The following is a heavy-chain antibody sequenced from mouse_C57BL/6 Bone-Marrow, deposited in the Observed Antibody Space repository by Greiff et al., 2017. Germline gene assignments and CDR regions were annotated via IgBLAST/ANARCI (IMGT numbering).Heavy chain of an antibody. CDR1: GFTFSSYG. D-gene: IGHD1-1*01. Sequence: EVKLVESGGDLVKPGGSLKLSCAASGFTFSSYGMSWVRQTPDKRLEWVATISSGGSYTYYPDSVKGRFTISRDNAKKTLYLQMSSLKSEDTAMYYCARDHYYGSSRYAMDYWGQGTSVTVSS. J-gene: IGHJ4*01. V-gene: IGHV5-6*02. CDR2: ISSGGSYT. CDR3: ARDHYYGSSRYAMDY.